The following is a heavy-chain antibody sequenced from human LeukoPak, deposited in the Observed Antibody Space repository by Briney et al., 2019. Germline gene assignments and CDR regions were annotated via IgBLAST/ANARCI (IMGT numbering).Heavy chain of an antibody. CDR3: ARAHNYDFWTGSARNDFDY. Sequence: GGSLRLSCAASGFTFNTYAMSWVRQAPGKGLEWVSAISSSGGSTFHADSVKGRFTISRDNAKNSLYLQMNSLRAEDTAVYLCARAHNYDFWTGSARNDFDYWGQGILVTVSS. CDR2: ISSSGGST. J-gene: IGHJ4*02. CDR1: GFTFNTYA. V-gene: IGHV3-23*01. D-gene: IGHD3-3*01.